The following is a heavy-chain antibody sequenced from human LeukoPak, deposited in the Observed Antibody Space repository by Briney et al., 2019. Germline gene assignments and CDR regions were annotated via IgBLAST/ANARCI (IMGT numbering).Heavy chain of an antibody. CDR1: GYTFTSYG. V-gene: IGHV1-18*01. CDR2: ISAYNGNT. CDR3: ARAAGVIRFWEWLFEYFDY. J-gene: IGHJ4*02. D-gene: IGHD3-3*01. Sequence: ASVKVSCKASGYTFTSYGISWVRQAPGQGLEWMGWISAYNGNTNYAQKLQGRVTMTTDTSTSTAYMELRSLRSDDTAVYYCARAAGVIRFWEWLFEYFDYWGQGTLVTVSS.